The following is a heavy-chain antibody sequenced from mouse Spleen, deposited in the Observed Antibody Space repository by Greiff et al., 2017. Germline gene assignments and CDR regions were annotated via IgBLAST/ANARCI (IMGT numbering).Heavy chain of an antibody. CDR1: GYAFTNYL. CDR3: ARALFITTSFDY. Sequence: QVQLQQSGAELVRPGTSVKVSCKASGYAFTNYLIEWVKQRPGQGLEWIGVINPGSGGTNYNEKFKGKATLTADKSSSTAYMQLSSLTSEDSAVYFCARALFITTSFDYWGQGTTLTVSS. V-gene: IGHV1-54*01. J-gene: IGHJ2*01. CDR2: INPGSGGT. D-gene: IGHD1-1*01.